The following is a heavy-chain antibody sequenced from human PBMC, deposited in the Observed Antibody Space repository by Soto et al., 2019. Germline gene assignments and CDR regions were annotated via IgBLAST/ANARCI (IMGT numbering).Heavy chain of an antibody. CDR3: ARGASPGLLWFGESYPDYYYYGMDV. V-gene: IGHV4-30-4*01. J-gene: IGHJ6*02. CDR1: GGSISSGDYY. CDR2: IYYSGST. Sequence: SETLSLTCTVSGGSISSGDYYWSWIRQPPGKGLEWIGYIYYSGSTYYNPSLKSRVTISVDTSKNQFSLKLSSVTAADTAVYYCARGASPGLLWFGESYPDYYYYGMDVWGQGTTVTVSS. D-gene: IGHD3-10*01.